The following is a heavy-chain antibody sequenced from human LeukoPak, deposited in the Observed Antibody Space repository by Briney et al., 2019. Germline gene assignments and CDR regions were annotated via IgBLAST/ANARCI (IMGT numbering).Heavy chain of an antibody. CDR1: GFTINRSE. CDR2: IGSRT. CDR3: VKTANAPKPTAT. J-gene: IGHJ5*02. V-gene: IGHV3-23*01. D-gene: IGHD5-18*01. Sequence: GGSLRLSCAASGFTINRSEFNWGCQGPGQGLEWVSAIGSRTYYTDSVKGRFTISRANSKNTLNLQLNSLRDGDTAIYSCVKTANAPKPTATWGKGTVVTAPS.